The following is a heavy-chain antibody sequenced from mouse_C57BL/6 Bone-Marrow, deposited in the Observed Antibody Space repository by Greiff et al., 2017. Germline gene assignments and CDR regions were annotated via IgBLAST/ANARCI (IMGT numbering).Heavy chain of an antibody. CDR2: INPNNGTT. J-gene: IGHJ1*03. Sequence: VQLQQSGPELVKPGASVKISCKASGYSFTDYNMNWVKQSHGKSLEWIGVINPNNGTTSYNQKFKGKATLTVDQSSSTAYMQLNSLASADSAVYYCARRSLRFDYEGWGTGTTVTVAS. V-gene: IGHV1-39*01. CDR1: GYSFTDYN. CDR3: ARRSLRFDYEG.